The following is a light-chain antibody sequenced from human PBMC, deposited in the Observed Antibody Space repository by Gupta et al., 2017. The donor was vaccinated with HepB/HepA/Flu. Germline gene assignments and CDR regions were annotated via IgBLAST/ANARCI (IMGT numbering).Light chain of an antibody. V-gene: IGLV3-21*03. CDR1: NIGSKR. CDR3: PVWDSSSDHVV. Sequence: SYVLTQPPSVSVAPGKPARIPRGGNNIGSKRVHWYQQKPGQAPVLVVYDDSDRPSGIPERFSGSNSGNTATLTISRVEAGDEADYYCPVWDSSSDHVVFGGGTKLTVL. J-gene: IGLJ2*01. CDR2: DDS.